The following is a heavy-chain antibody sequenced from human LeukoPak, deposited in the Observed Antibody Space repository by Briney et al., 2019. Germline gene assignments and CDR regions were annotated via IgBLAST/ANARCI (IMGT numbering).Heavy chain of an antibody. CDR3: ASQGRYFDWFGIDPDY. J-gene: IGHJ4*02. CDR1: GFTFSNYA. D-gene: IGHD3-9*01. CDR2: ISGGTGTP. Sequence: AGGSLRLSCAASGFTFSNYAMSWVRQAPGKGLEWVSGISGGTGTPFYADSVKGRFTISRDNSKNTLYLQMNSLRAEDTAVYYCASQGRYFDWFGIDPDYWGQGTLVTVSS. V-gene: IGHV3-23*01.